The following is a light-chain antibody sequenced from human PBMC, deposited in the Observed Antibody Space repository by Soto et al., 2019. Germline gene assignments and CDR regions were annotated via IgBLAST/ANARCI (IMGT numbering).Light chain of an antibody. J-gene: IGLJ3*02. CDR2: EVS. V-gene: IGLV2-14*01. CDR3: SSYTSSSTWV. Sequence: QSALTQPASVSESPGQSITISCTGTSSDVGGYNYVSWYQQHPGKAPKLMIYEVSNRPSGISNRFSGSKSANTASLTISGLQAEDEATYYCSSYTSSSTWVFGGGTKLTVL. CDR1: SSDVGGYNY.